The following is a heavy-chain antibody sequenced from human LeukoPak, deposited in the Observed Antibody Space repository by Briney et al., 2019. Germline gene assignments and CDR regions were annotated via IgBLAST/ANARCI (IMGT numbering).Heavy chain of an antibody. J-gene: IGHJ5*02. CDR1: GFTFSSYA. D-gene: IGHD6-13*01. CDR2: ISGSGGST. CDR3: ARDHHYTGIAAT. V-gene: IGHV3-23*01. Sequence: GGSLRLSCAASGFTFSSYAMSWVRQAPGKGLEWVSAISGSGGSTYYADSVKGRFTISRDNSKNTLYLQMNSLRAEDTAVYYCARDHHYTGIAATWGQGTLVTVSS.